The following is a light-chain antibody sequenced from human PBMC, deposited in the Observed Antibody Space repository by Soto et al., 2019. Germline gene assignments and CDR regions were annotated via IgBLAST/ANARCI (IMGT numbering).Light chain of an antibody. Sequence: EIVMTQSPATLSVSPGERATLSCRASQSVSNNLAWYQQKAGLAPRLLIYGASTRATGIPARFSGSGSGTEFTLTISSLQSEDFAVYYCQQYNNWPPWTFGQGNKVEIK. CDR3: QQYNNWPPWT. J-gene: IGKJ1*01. V-gene: IGKV3-15*01. CDR2: GAS. CDR1: QSVSNN.